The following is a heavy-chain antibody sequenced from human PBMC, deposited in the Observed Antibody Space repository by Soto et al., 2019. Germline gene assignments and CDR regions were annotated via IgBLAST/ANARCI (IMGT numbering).Heavy chain of an antibody. Sequence: QVQLVQSGAEVKKPGSSVKVSCKASGGTFSSYTISWVRQAPGQGLEWMGRIIPILGIANYAQKFQGRVAITADKSTSTAYMELSSLRSEDTAVYYCAREVGELAGWFDHWGQGSLVTDSS. D-gene: IGHD3-10*01. CDR2: IIPILGIA. V-gene: IGHV1-69*08. CDR1: GGTFSSYT. J-gene: IGHJ5*02. CDR3: AREVGELAGWFDH.